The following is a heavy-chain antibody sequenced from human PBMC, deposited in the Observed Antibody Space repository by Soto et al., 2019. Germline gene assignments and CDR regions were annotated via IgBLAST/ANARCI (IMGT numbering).Heavy chain of an antibody. D-gene: IGHD2-15*01. CDR2: INHSGGT. V-gene: IGHV4-34*01. J-gene: IGHJ2*01. Sequence: QVQLQQWGAGLLKPSETLSLTCAVYGGSFSGYYWSWIRQPPGKGLEWIGEINHSGGTNYNPSLKSRVTIAVDTSKNQFSLKLSSVTAADTAVYYCARGWRGGSDFDLWGRGTLVTVSS. CDR1: GGSFSGYY. CDR3: ARGWRGGSDFDL.